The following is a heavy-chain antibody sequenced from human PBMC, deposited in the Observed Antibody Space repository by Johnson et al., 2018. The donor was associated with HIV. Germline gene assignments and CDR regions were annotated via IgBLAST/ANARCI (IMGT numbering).Heavy chain of an antibody. CDR1: GFTFNSYA. V-gene: IGHV3-33*06. D-gene: IGHD5-18*01. J-gene: IGHJ3*01. Sequence: VESGGGVVQPGTSLRLSCVASGFTFNSYAMHWVRQAPGKGLEWLSVIWYDGSNEYYADSVKGRFTISRDNSENTLFLQMNSLRDEDTAVYYCAKERTAMVTPFDAWGQGTRVTVSS. CDR3: AKERTAMVTPFDA. CDR2: IWYDGSNE.